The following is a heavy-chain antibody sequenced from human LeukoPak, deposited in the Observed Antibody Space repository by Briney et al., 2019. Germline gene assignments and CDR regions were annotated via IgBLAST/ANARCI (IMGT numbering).Heavy chain of an antibody. V-gene: IGHV1-8*01. J-gene: IGHJ4*02. Sequence: GASVKVSCKASGYTFSTCDINWVRQATGQGLEWMGWMNPNSGNTGFAHKFQGRVTMTRDTSINTAYMELSSLRSGDTAVYYGARVVGSISHWGQGTLVTVSS. CDR1: GYTFSTCD. D-gene: IGHD1-1*01. CDR2: MNPNSGNT. CDR3: ARVVGSISH.